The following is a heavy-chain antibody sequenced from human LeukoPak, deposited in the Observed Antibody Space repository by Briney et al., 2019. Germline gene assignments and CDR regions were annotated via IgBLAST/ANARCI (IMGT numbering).Heavy chain of an antibody. CDR1: GFTFSSYA. J-gene: IGHJ5*02. CDR3: SNYYGSGSYYMRGNWFDP. CDR2: ISGSGGST. V-gene: IGHV3-23*01. Sequence: GGSLRLSCAASGFTFSSYAMSWVRQAPGKGLEWVSAISGSGGSTYYADSVKGRFTISRDNSKNTLYLQMNSLRAEDTAVYYCSNYYGSGSYYMRGNWFDPWGQATLVTVSS. D-gene: IGHD3-10*01.